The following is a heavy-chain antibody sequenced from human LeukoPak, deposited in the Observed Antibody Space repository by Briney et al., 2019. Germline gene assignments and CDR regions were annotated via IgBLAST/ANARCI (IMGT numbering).Heavy chain of an antibody. CDR1: GFTFSSYW. V-gene: IGHV3-74*01. CDR3: ASLVAAHGASRDFDT. CDR2: INGEGSST. J-gene: IGHJ3*02. Sequence: GGSLRLSCAASGFTFSSYWMHWVRQAPGKGLVWVSRINGEGSSTTYADSVKGRFTISRDNAKNTLYLQMNSLRAEDTAVYYCASLVAAHGASRDFDTWGQGTMVTVSS. D-gene: IGHD2-15*01.